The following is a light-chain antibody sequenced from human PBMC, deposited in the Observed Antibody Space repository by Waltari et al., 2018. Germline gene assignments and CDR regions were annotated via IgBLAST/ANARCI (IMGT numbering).Light chain of an antibody. V-gene: IGKV1-33*01. CDR1: QEINTN. CDR3: QQCDSLPYS. Sequence: DIQMTQSPSSLSASVGDRVTITCQASQEINTNLNWYQQKPGKAPKFLIYDASNVETGVPSRFSGSGSGTDFTLTISSLQPEDFATYYCQQCDSLPYSFGQGTKLE. CDR2: DAS. J-gene: IGKJ2*03.